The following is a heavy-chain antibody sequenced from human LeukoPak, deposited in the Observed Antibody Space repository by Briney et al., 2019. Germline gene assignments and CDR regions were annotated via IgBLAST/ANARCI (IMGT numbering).Heavy chain of an antibody. CDR3: ASEQSGNYYRPFDS. V-gene: IGHV3-21*01. Sequence: GGSLRLSCAASGFTFSNYAMSWVRQAPGKALEWVSSISSSSLYIYYADSVRGRFTISRDNAKSSLYLQMNSLRAEDTAVYYCASEQSGNYYRPFDSWGQGTLVTVPS. CDR1: GFTFSNYA. J-gene: IGHJ4*02. D-gene: IGHD1-26*01. CDR2: ISSSSLYI.